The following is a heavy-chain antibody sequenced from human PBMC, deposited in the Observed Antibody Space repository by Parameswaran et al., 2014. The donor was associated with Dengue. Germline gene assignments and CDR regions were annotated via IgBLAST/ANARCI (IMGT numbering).Heavy chain of an antibody. J-gene: IGHJ4*02. CDR2: IMKDGGDR. CDR3: AREFIGWGIFDY. Sequence: VRQAPGKGLEWVANIMKDGGDRFYVDSVKGRFTISRDNAKESVYLEMSSLTVEDTAVYYCAREFIGWGIFDYWGQGALVTVSS. D-gene: IGHD3-16*01. V-gene: IGHV3-7*01.